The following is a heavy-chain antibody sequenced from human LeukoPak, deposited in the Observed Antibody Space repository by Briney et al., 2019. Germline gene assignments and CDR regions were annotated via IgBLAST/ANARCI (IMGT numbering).Heavy chain of an antibody. CDR2: IKQDGSGK. J-gene: IGHJ5*02. D-gene: IGHD3-3*01. Sequence: GGSLRPSCAASGFSFSYYWMSWVRQAPGKGLEWVANIKQDGSGKYYVDSVKGRFTISRDNAKKSLYLQMNSLRAEDTAVYYCARDAEVGTLFGVLSRYNWFDPWGQGALVTVSS. V-gene: IGHV3-7*01. CDR1: GFSFSYYW. CDR3: ARDAEVGTLFGVLSRYNWFDP.